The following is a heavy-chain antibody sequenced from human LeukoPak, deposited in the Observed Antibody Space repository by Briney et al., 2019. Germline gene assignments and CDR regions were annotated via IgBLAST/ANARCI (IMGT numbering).Heavy chain of an antibody. V-gene: IGHV3-7*01. CDR1: GFTFSSHW. Sequence: GGSLRLSCAASGFTFSSHWMDWVRQAPGKGLEWVANIKQDGSESYYLDSVKGRFTISRDNAKSSLYLQMNSLRAEDTAVYYCANVRVGWGQGTVVTVSS. J-gene: IGHJ4*02. D-gene: IGHD2-8*02. CDR2: IKQDGSES. CDR3: ANVRVG.